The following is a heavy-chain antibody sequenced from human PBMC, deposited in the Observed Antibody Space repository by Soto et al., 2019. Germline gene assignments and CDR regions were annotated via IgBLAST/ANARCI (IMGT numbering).Heavy chain of an antibody. V-gene: IGHV1-69*12. CDR1: GGTFSSYS. Sequence: QVQLVQSGPEVKEPGSSVKVSCKTSGGTFSSYSLNWVRQAPGQGLEWMGVITPLYGTKNYAQRFRGRVTFAADESTSTVVMELTRATSGDPADYFCARGGTLNPFDPWGEGTLVTVSS. CDR3: ARGGTLNPFDP. D-gene: IGHD3-16*01. CDR2: ITPLYGTK. J-gene: IGHJ5*02.